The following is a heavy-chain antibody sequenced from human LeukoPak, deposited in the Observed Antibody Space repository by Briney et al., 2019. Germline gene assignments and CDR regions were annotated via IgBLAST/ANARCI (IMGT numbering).Heavy chain of an antibody. CDR1: GASMSTSNYY. V-gene: IGHV4-39*01. Sequence: SETLSLTCNVSGASMSTSNYYWGWVRQSPGKGLEWIGSIYNSGSTYYNPSLKSRVTMSVDTSKNQFSLKLSSVTAADTAVYYCASTPPYSSSWESDDYYYMDVWGKGTTVTVSS. D-gene: IGHD6-13*01. J-gene: IGHJ6*03. CDR3: ASTPPYSSSWESDDYYYMDV. CDR2: IYNSGST.